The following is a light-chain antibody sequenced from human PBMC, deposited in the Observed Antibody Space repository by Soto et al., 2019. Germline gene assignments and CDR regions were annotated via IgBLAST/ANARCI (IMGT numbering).Light chain of an antibody. CDR1: QGMSSY. J-gene: IGKJ4*01. CDR2: AAY. V-gene: IGKV1-9*01. Sequence: IQVTQSPSSLSASVGDRITITCRASQGMSSYLAWYQQKPGRAPKLLIYAAYTLQSGVPSRFSGSGPGTDFTLTISSLQPEDFATYYCQQLDSYPTFGGGTKVDIK. CDR3: QQLDSYPT.